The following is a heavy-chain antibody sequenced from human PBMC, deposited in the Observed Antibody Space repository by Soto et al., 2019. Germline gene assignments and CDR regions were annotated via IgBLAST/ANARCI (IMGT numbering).Heavy chain of an antibody. CDR1: GFTFSSYG. Sequence: QVQLVESEGGVVQPGRSLRLSCAASGFTFSSYGMHWVRQAPGKGLEWVAVIWYGGSDKYYADSVKGRFTIPRDNSKNTLYLQMNSLSAEDTAVYYCARAGLLLDYWGQGTLVTVSS. CDR3: ARAGLLLDY. J-gene: IGHJ4*02. V-gene: IGHV3-33*01. D-gene: IGHD1-26*01. CDR2: IWYGGSDK.